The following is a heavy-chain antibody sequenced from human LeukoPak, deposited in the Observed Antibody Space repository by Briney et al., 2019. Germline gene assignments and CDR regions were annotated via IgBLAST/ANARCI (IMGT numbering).Heavy chain of an antibody. V-gene: IGHV1-69*13. J-gene: IGHJ4*02. Sequence: SVKVSCKASGGTFSSYAISWVRQAPGQGLEWMGGIIPIFGTANYAQKFQGRVTITADESTNTAYMELSSLRSEDAAVYYCARDNRGYGYGKYYFDYWGQGTLVTVSS. CDR3: ARDNRGYGYGKYYFDY. D-gene: IGHD5-18*01. CDR1: GGTFSSYA. CDR2: IIPIFGTA.